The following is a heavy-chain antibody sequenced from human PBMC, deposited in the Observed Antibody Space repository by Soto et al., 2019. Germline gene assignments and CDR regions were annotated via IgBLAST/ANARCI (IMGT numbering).Heavy chain of an antibody. V-gene: IGHV5-51*01. Sequence: GESLKISCKGSGYQFTVYWIGWVRQMAGKGLEWIGITYPGDSDTRHSPSFQGQVTISADKSTNTAYLQWSSLKASDTAMYYCARQSCFGGACYSFLPFDYWALGTQVTVS. D-gene: IGHD2-15*01. CDR1: GYQFTVYW. J-gene: IGHJ4*02. CDR2: TYPGDSDT. CDR3: ARQSCFGGACYSFLPFDY.